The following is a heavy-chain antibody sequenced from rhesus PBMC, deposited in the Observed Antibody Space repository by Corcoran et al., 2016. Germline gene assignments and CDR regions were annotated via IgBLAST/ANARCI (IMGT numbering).Heavy chain of an antibody. V-gene: IGHV4-73*01. Sequence: QVKLQQWGEGLVKPSETLSLTCAVYGGSITGYYWIWIRQPPGTGLEWIGYIDGNSASTNYNPSLKNRVTISKDTSKNQFSLKLSSVTAADTAVYYCARDGMGYCTSTTCYLHNRFDVWGPGVLVTVSS. D-gene: IGHD2-2*01. CDR1: GGSITGYY. CDR2: IDGNSAST. J-gene: IGHJ5-1*01. CDR3: ARDGMGYCTSTTCYLHNRFDV.